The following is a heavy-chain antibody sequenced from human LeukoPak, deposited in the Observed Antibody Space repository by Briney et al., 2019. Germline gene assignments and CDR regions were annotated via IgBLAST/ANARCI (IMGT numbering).Heavy chain of an antibody. CDR2: IGGSGVVT. D-gene: IGHD3-10*01. CDR1: GFTFSSYW. V-gene: IGHV3-23*01. CDR3: ARAYYYPSGSYYLHFDY. J-gene: IGHJ4*02. Sequence: GGSLRLSCAASGFTFSSYWMRWVRQAAGKGLEWVSSIGGSGVVTTNADSVKGRFTISRDNSKNTLYLQMNSLRAEDTAVYYCARAYYYPSGSYYLHFDYWGQGTLSPSPQ.